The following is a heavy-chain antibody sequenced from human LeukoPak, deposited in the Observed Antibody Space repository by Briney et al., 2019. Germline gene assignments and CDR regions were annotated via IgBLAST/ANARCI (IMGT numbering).Heavy chain of an antibody. V-gene: IGHV3-30*02. J-gene: IGHJ4*02. Sequence: GGSLRLSCAASGLTFSSYGMHWVRQAPGKGLEWVAFIRYDGSNKYYADSVKGRFTISRDNSKNTLYLQMNSLRAEDTAVYYCARAIQTPYSGYDRHRGPLGLDYWGQGTLVTVSS. D-gene: IGHD5-12*01. CDR1: GLTFSSYG. CDR2: IRYDGSNK. CDR3: ARAIQTPYSGYDRHRGPLGLDY.